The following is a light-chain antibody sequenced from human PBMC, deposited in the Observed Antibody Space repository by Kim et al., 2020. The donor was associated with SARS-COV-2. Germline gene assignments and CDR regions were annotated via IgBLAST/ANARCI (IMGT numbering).Light chain of an antibody. Sequence: ELTQPPSASGTPGQRVTISCSGSSSNIGSNYVYWYQQLPGTAPKLLIYRNNQRPSGVPDRFSGSKSGTSASLAISGLRSEDEADYYCAAWDDSLSGKVFGGGTQLTVL. J-gene: IGLJ3*02. V-gene: IGLV1-47*01. CDR1: SSNIGSNY. CDR2: RNN. CDR3: AAWDDSLSGKV.